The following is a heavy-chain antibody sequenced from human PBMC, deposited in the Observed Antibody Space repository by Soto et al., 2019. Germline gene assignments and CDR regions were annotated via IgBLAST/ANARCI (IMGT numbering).Heavy chain of an antibody. D-gene: IGHD6-25*01. J-gene: IGHJ6*03. CDR2: DIPLLDAS. V-gene: IGHV1-69*08. Sequence: QVQLVQSGAEVQKPGSSVKISCTASGDTFNNRTVTGVRRAPGQGIEWMARDIPLLDASNYAETSQDRATGTADKSTNTCYLEPSGLKSEDSAIYYCASGKAQITQDSIGFYYHMDVWGKGHTVTVSS. CDR1: GDTFNNRT. CDR3: ASGKAQITQDSIGFYYHMDV.